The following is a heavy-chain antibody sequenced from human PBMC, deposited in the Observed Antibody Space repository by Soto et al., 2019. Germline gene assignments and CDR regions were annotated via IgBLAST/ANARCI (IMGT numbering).Heavy chain of an antibody. CDR2: INHDGKT. CDR3: ASARGNY. Sequence: TLSLTCAVLGGSFSDTWWSWVRQPPGKGLEWIGEINHDGKTNYNPSLKSRLTISVDTSKNQFSLSLTSVTAADTAVYYCASARGNYWGQGTPVTVSS. D-gene: IGHD6-6*01. CDR1: GGSFSDTW. V-gene: IGHV4-34*01. J-gene: IGHJ4*02.